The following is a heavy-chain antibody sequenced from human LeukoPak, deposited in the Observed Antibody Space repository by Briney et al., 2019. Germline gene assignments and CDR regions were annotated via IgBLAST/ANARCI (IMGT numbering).Heavy chain of an antibody. CDR1: GFTFSNYW. Sequence: GGSLRLSCAASGFTFSNYWMNWVRQAPGKGLEWVSYISSSGSTIYYADSVKGRFTISRDNAKNSLYLQMNSLRAEDTAVYYCARAQEGVRGNYYYYYMDVWGKGTTVTISS. D-gene: IGHD3-10*01. V-gene: IGHV3-48*04. J-gene: IGHJ6*03. CDR2: ISSSGSTI. CDR3: ARAQEGVRGNYYYYYMDV.